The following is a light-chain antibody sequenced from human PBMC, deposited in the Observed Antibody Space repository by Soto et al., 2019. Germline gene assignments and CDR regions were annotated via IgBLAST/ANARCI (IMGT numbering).Light chain of an antibody. J-gene: IGKJ1*01. V-gene: IGKV3-15*01. Sequence: EIVITQSPATLSVSPGERDTLSCRASQSVSSNLAWYQQKPGQAPRLLIYGASTRATGIPARFSGSGSGTEFTLTISSLQSEDFAVYYCQQYNNWWTFGQGTKVDVK. CDR2: GAS. CDR1: QSVSSN. CDR3: QQYNNWWT.